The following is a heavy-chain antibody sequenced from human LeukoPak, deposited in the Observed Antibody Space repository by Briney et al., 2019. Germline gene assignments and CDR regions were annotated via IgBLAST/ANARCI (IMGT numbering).Heavy chain of an antibody. Sequence: GGSLRLSCAAPGFTFSSYAMHWVRQAPGKGLEWVAVISYDGSNKYYADSVKGRFTISRDNSKNTLYLQMNSLRAEDTAVYYCASPPGYDFWSGFDYWGQGTLVTVSS. J-gene: IGHJ4*02. CDR2: ISYDGSNK. V-gene: IGHV3-30-3*01. CDR3: ASPPGYDFWSGFDY. CDR1: GFTFSSYA. D-gene: IGHD3-3*01.